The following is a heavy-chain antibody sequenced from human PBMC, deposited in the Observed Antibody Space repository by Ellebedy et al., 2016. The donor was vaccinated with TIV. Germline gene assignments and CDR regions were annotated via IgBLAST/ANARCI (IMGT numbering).Heavy chain of an antibody. V-gene: IGHV3-30-3*01. CDR3: ARGEGSFIAGDY. J-gene: IGHJ4*02. CDR2: ISYDGSNK. D-gene: IGHD6-13*01. Sequence: GGSLRLSXAASGFTFSSYSMHWVRQAPGKGLEWVAVISYDGSNKYYADSVKGRFTISRDNSKNTLYLQMNSLRAEDTAVYYCARGEGSFIAGDYWGQGTLVTVSS. CDR1: GFTFSSYS.